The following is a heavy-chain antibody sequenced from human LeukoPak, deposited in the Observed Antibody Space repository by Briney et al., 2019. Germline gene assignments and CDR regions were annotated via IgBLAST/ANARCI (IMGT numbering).Heavy chain of an antibody. CDR1: GGSFSGHY. CDR2: INHSGST. Sequence: SETLSLTCAVYGGSFSGHYWSWIRQPPGKGLEWIGEINHSGSTNYNPSLKSRVTISVDTSKNQFSLKLSSVTAADTAIYYCARIGSNYDSFDIWGQGTMVTVSS. D-gene: IGHD4-11*01. J-gene: IGHJ3*02. CDR3: ARIGSNYDSFDI. V-gene: IGHV4-34*01.